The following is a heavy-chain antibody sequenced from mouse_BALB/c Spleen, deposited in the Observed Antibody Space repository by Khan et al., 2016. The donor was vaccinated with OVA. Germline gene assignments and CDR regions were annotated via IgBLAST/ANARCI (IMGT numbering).Heavy chain of an antibody. D-gene: IGHD4-1*01. V-gene: IGHV5-6*01. J-gene: IGHJ3*01. CDR1: GFTFSSDS. CDR3: ASHFTGSFAY. CDR2: ISSGGDYT. Sequence: EVELVESGGDLVKPGGSLKLSCAASGFTFSSDSMSWVRQTPDKRLEWVATISSGGDYTYYPDSVKGRFTISRDNARNTLYLQMSSLKSEDTAMYYCASHFTGSFAYWGQGTLVTVSA.